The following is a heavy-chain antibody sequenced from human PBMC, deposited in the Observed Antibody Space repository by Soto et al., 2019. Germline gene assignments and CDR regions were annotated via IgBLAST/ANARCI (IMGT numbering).Heavy chain of an antibody. J-gene: IGHJ4*02. D-gene: IGHD2-21*02. Sequence: GGSLRLSCAASGFTFSSYGMHWVRQAPGKGLEWVAVISYDGSNKYYADSVKGRFTISRDNSKNTLYLQMNSLRAEDTAVYYCAKGPSVVVTAIPYYFAYWGQGTLVTVSS. CDR1: GFTFSSYG. CDR2: ISYDGSNK. V-gene: IGHV3-30*18. CDR3: AKGPSVVVTAIPYYFAY.